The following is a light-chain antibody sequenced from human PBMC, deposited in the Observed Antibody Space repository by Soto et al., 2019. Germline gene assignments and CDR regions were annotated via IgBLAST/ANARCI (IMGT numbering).Light chain of an antibody. Sequence: QSVLTQPPSASATPGQRVTIPCSGSSSDVGSNTVNWYQQFPGAAPKLLIYSNDQRPSGVPDRFSASKSGTSASLAISGLQSEDEADYYCATWDDSLFGHVFGTGTKVTVL. V-gene: IGLV1-44*01. CDR3: ATWDDSLFGHV. CDR2: SND. CDR1: SSDVGSNT. J-gene: IGLJ1*01.